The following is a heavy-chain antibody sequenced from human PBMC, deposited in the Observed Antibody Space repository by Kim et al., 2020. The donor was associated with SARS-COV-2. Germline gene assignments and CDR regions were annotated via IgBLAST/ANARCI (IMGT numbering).Heavy chain of an antibody. D-gene: IGHD4-4*01. Sequence: SETLSLTCAVYGGSFSGYYWSWIRQPPGKGLEWIGEINHSGSTNYNPSLKSRVTISVDTSKNQFSLKLSSVTAADTAVYYCAGDSGRGYSKISTRTSVPWGQGTLVTVSS. V-gene: IGHV4-34*01. CDR2: INHSGST. J-gene: IGHJ4*02. CDR1: GGSFSGYY. CDR3: AGDSGRGYSKISTRTSVP.